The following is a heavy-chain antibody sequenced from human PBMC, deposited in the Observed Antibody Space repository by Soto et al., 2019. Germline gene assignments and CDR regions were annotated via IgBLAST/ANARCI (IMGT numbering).Heavy chain of an antibody. V-gene: IGHV3-43*01. CDR1: GFPFDDFA. D-gene: IGHD1-1*01. CDR3: AKDSAHPGTFWFFDL. J-gene: IGHJ2*01. Sequence: GSLRLSCTGSGFPFDDFAINWVRQAPGKGLEWVGLIRNQSYQETPEYADSVKGRFTVSRDNSKNSLYLQMNSLRPEDSAFYYCAKDSAHPGTFWFFDLWGRGTPVTVSS. CDR2: IRNQSYQETP.